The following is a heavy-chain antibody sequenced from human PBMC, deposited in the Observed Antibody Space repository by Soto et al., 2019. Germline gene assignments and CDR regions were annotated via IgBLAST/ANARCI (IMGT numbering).Heavy chain of an antibody. J-gene: IGHJ4*02. CDR3: VSMITIGGVIVIVY. Sequence: EVQLVESGGGLVQPGGSLKLSCAASGFTFSGSAMHWVRQASGKGLEWVGRIRSKANSYATAYAASVKGRFTISRDDSKNTAYLQMNSLKTEDTAVYYCVSMITIGGVIVIVYWGQGTLVTVSS. CDR1: GFTFSGSA. D-gene: IGHD3-16*02. V-gene: IGHV3-73*01. CDR2: IRSKANSYAT.